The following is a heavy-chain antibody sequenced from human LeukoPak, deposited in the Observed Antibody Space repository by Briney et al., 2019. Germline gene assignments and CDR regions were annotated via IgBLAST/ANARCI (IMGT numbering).Heavy chain of an antibody. V-gene: IGHV3-30-3*01. CDR3: AKDGGWSVGLY. CDR2: ISYDGSNK. Sequence: GGSLRLSCAASGFTFSSYAMHWVRQAPGKGLEWVAVISYDGSNKYYADSVKGRFTISRDNSKNTLYLQMNSLRAEDTAVYYCAKDGGWSVGLYWGQGTLVTVSS. CDR1: GFTFSSYA. D-gene: IGHD6-19*01. J-gene: IGHJ4*02.